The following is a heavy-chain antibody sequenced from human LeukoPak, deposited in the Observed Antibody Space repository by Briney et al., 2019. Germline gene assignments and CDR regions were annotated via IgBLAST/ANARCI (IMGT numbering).Heavy chain of an antibody. D-gene: IGHD3-10*01. CDR2: IIPIFGTA. CDR1: GYTFTSSG. J-gene: IGHJ6*03. Sequence: SVKVSCKASGYTFTSSGISWVRQAPGQGLEWMGGIIPIFGTANYAQKFQGRVTITADESTSTAYMELSSLRSEDTAVYYCARPNGSGSYLKSYYYYMDVWGKGTTVTVSS. CDR3: ARPNGSGSYLKSYYYYMDV. V-gene: IGHV1-69*13.